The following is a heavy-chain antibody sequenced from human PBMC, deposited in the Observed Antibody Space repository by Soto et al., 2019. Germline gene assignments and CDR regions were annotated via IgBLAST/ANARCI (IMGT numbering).Heavy chain of an antibody. D-gene: IGHD2-15*01. CDR3: AKRATTVPTPGNYFDC. Sequence: PGGSLRLSCVASGFSFSDYSMTWVRRGPGRGLEWVATLTRTGTTFYADSVKGRFTISRDNSRNTLALQMYSLRAEDTARYYCAKRATTVPTPGNYFDCWGQGTLVTVSS. J-gene: IGHJ4*02. CDR2: LTRTGTT. V-gene: IGHV3-23*01. CDR1: GFSFSDYS.